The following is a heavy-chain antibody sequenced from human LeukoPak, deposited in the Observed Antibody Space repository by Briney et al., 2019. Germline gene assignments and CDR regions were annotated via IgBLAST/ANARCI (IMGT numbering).Heavy chain of an antibody. CDR3: ARGVVVVAQLGFYFYYMDV. D-gene: IGHD2-15*01. J-gene: IGHJ6*03. Sequence: SETLSLTCTVSGGSISSGSYYWSWIRQPAGKGLEWIGRIYTSGSTNYNPSLKSRVTISVDTSKNQFSLKLSSVTAADTAVYYCARGVVVVAQLGFYFYYMDVWGKGTTVTISS. CDR1: GGSISSGSYY. V-gene: IGHV4-61*02. CDR2: IYTSGST.